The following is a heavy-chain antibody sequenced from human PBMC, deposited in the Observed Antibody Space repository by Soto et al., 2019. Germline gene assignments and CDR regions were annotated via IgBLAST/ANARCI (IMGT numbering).Heavy chain of an antibody. D-gene: IGHD1-1*01. CDR2: IYYSGST. Sequence: KTSETLSLTCAVYGGSFSGYYWSWIRQPPGKGLEWIGYIYYSGSTYYNPSLKSRVTISVDTSKNQFSLKLSSVTAADTAVYYCVRDGTKTLRDWFDPWGQGISVTVSS. V-gene: IGHV4-34*09. CDR3: VRDGTKTLRDWFDP. CDR1: GGSFSGYY. J-gene: IGHJ5*02.